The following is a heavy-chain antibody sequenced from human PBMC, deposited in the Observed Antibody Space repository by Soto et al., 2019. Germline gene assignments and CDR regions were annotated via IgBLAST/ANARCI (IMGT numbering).Heavy chain of an antibody. CDR3: ARYSGYDYSPRTFDY. V-gene: IGHV4-59*08. D-gene: IGHD5-12*01. Sequence: ETLSLTCTVSGGSISSYYWSWIRQPPGKGLEWIGYIYYSGSTNYNPSLKSRVTISVDTSKNQFSLKLSSVTAADTAVYYCARYSGYDYSPRTFDYWGQGTLVTVSS. CDR2: IYYSGST. J-gene: IGHJ4*02. CDR1: GGSISSYY.